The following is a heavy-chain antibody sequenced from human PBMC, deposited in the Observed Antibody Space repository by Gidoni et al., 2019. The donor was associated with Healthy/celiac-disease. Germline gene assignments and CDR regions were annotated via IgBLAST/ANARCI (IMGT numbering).Heavy chain of an antibody. CDR3: AHAASLAVAGYYYYYGMDV. D-gene: IGHD6-19*01. Sequence: WIRQPPGKALEWLALMYWNDDKRYSPSLKSMLTITKDTSKNQVVLTMTNMDPVDTATDYCAHAASLAVAGYYYYYGMDVWGQGTTVTVSS. V-gene: IGHV2-5*01. CDR2: MYWNDDK. J-gene: IGHJ6*02.